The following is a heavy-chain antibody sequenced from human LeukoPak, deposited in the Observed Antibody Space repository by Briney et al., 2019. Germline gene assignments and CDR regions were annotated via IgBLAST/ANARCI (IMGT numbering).Heavy chain of an antibody. CDR2: IYYSGST. V-gene: IGHV4-31*03. Sequence: PSETLSLTCTVSGGSINSGAYYWSWIRQHPGKGLEWIGYIYYSGSTYYNPSLKSRVTISIDTSKNQFSLKLSSVTAADTAVYYGAAHPTYYSDTRGYSRWGQGTLVTVSS. J-gene: IGHJ4*02. CDR1: GGSINSGAYY. D-gene: IGHD3-22*01. CDR3: AAHPTYYSDTRGYSR.